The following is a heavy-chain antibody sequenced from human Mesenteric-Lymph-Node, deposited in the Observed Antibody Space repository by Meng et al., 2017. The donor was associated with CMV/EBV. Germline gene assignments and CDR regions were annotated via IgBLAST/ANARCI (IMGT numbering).Heavy chain of an antibody. CDR2: IYPGDSNT. J-gene: IGHJ6*02. V-gene: IGHV5-51*01. Sequence: KVSCKASGYIFTSHWIGWVRQMPGKGLEYMGIIYPGDSNTKYSPSFQGQVTISADKSISTAYLQWSSLKASDTAMYYCARHPESNRQEGMDVWGQGTTVTVSS. CDR1: GYIFTSHW. D-gene: IGHD1-14*01. CDR3: ARHPESNRQEGMDV.